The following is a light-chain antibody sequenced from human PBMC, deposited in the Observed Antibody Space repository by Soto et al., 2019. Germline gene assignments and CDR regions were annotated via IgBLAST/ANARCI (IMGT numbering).Light chain of an antibody. CDR2: EGT. J-gene: IGLJ1*01. Sequence: SVLSQPASVSGSPGQSITISCTGTSSDVGNYNLVSWYQQHPGKAPKLMIYEGTKWPSGVSNRFSGSKAGNTASLTISGLQAEDEADYYCCSYAGTSTYVFGTGTKVTVL. CDR3: CSYAGTSTYV. V-gene: IGLV2-23*01. CDR1: SSDVGNYNL.